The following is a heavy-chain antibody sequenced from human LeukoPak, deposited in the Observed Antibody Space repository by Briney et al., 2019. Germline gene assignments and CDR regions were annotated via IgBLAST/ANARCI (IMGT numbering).Heavy chain of an antibody. CDR1: GFTFSSYG. J-gene: IGHJ4*02. V-gene: IGHV3-30*02. Sequence: GGSLRLSCAASGFTFSSYGMHWVRQAPGKGLEWVAFIRYDGSNKYYADSVKGRFTISRDNSKNTLYLQMNSLRSDDTAVYYCARVGYSGYNLDYWGQGTLVTVSS. CDR3: ARVGYSGYNLDY. CDR2: IRYDGSNK. D-gene: IGHD5-12*01.